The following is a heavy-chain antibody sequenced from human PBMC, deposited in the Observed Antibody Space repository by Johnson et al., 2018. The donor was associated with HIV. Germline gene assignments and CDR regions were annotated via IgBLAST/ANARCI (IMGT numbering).Heavy chain of an antibody. V-gene: IGHV3-30*04. CDR2: ISYDGSNK. CDR1: GFTFSSYA. D-gene: IGHD3-22*01. CDR3: ARDWRGDSSGYYYFFSFDI. J-gene: IGHJ3*02. Sequence: QVQLVESGGGVVRPGGSLRLSCAASGFTFSSYAMLWVRQAPGKGLEWVAVISYDGSNKYYADSVKGRFTISRDNSKNTLYLQMNSLRAEDTAVYYCARDWRGDSSGYYYFFSFDIWGQGTMVTVSS.